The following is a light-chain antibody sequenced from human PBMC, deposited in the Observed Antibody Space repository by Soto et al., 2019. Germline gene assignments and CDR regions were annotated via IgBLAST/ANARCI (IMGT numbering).Light chain of an antibody. CDR2: GAS. CDR3: QHYGSSPPYT. J-gene: IGKJ2*01. CDR1: QSVTNSY. Sequence: EIVLTQSPGTLSLSPGERATLSCRASQSVTNSYLAWYQQKPGQAPRLLIYGASSRATGIPDRFSASGSGTDFTLTISRLESEDFAVFYCQHYGSSPPYTFGQGTKLEIK. V-gene: IGKV3-20*01.